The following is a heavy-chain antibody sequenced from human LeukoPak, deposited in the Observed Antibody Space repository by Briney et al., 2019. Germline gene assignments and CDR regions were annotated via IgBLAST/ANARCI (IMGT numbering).Heavy chain of an antibody. V-gene: IGHV1-46*01. CDR1: GYTFTSYY. D-gene: IGHD1-20*01. CDR2: INPSGGST. Sequence: ASVKVSCKASGYTFTSYYMHWVRQAPGQGLEWMGIINPSGGSTSYAQKLQGRVTMTRDTSTSTVYMELSSLRSEDTAVYYCARDQFSNWNDNNNWFDPWGQGTLVTVSS. J-gene: IGHJ5*02. CDR3: ARDQFSNWNDNNNWFDP.